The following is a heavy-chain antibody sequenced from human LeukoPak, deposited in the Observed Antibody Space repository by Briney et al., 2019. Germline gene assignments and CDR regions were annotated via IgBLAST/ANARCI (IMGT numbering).Heavy chain of an antibody. J-gene: IGHJ4*02. D-gene: IGHD6-19*01. Sequence: PSQTLSLTCTVSGGSISSYYWSWIRQPAGKGLEWIGCIYTSGSNNNNTSLKSRVTMSVDTSKNQFSLKLSSVAAADTAVYYCARLSEAVAGTFDYWGQGTLVTVSS. V-gene: IGHV4-4*07. CDR3: ARLSEAVAGTFDY. CDR2: IYTSGSN. CDR1: GGSISSYY.